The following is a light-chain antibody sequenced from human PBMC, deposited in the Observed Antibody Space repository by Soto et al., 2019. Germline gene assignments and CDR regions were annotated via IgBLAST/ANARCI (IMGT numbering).Light chain of an antibody. CDR3: QHCDSYWT. Sequence: DIQMTQSPSTLSASVGDRVTITCRASQGISTSLAWYQQKPGKAPKVLIYKASSLESGVPSRFSGSGSGTEFTLTISSLQPDDFATYYCQHCDSYWTFGQGTKVEIK. CDR1: QGISTS. J-gene: IGKJ1*01. V-gene: IGKV1-5*03. CDR2: KAS.